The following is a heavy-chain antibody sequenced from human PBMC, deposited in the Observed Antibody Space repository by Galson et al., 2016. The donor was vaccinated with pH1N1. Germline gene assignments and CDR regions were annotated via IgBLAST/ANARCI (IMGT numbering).Heavy chain of an antibody. Sequence: TLSLTCTASGGSISSGGYYWSWTRQPAGKGLEWIGRIYTSGSTNYNPSLKSRVTISVDTSKNQFSLKLSSVTAADTAVYYCARDVDFGELGKCFDPWGQGTLVTVSS. CDR3: ARDVDFGELGKCFDP. D-gene: IGHD3-10*01. V-gene: IGHV4-61*02. CDR1: GGSISSGGYY. J-gene: IGHJ5*02. CDR2: IYTSGST.